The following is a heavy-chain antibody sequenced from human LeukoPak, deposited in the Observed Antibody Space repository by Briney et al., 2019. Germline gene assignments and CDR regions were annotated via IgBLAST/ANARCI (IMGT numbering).Heavy chain of an antibody. CDR3: ATGGGWYFDY. CDR2: TRNKPNSYTT. D-gene: IGHD6-19*01. Sequence: QPGGSLRLSCAASGFTFSDLYMDWVRQAPGKGLEWVGRTRNKPNSYTTEYAASVKGRFTISRDDSKNSLSLQMNSLRVEDTAVYYCATGGGWYFDYWGQGALITASS. V-gene: IGHV3-72*01. J-gene: IGHJ4*02. CDR1: GFTFSDLY.